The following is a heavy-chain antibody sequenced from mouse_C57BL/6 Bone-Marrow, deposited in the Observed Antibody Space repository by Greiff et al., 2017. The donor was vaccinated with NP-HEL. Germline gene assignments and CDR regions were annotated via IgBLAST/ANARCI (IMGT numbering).Heavy chain of an antibody. CDR2: IRNKANGYTT. J-gene: IGHJ1*03. CDR1: GFTFTDYY. Sequence: EVQVVESGGGLVQPGGSLSLSCAASGFTFTDYYMSWVRQPPGKALEWLGFIRNKANGYTTEYSASVKGRFTISRDNSQSILYLQMNALRAEDSATYYCARYICNLYWYFDVWGTGTTVTVSS. D-gene: IGHD2-1*01. CDR3: ARYICNLYWYFDV. V-gene: IGHV7-3*01.